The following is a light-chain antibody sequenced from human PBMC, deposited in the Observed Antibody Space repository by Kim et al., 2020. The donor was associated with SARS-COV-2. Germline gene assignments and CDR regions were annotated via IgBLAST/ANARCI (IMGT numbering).Light chain of an antibody. CDR2: DNN. V-gene: IGLV1-40*01. Sequence: QSVLTQPPSLSGAPGQRVTISCTGSSSNIGAGYEVHWYQQLPGTAPKLLIYDNNNRPSGVPDRFSGSKSGTSASLAITGLQAEDEADYYCQSYDSSLSGSVFGGGTKLTVL. CDR3: QSYDSSLSGSV. CDR1: SSNIGAGYE. J-gene: IGLJ2*01.